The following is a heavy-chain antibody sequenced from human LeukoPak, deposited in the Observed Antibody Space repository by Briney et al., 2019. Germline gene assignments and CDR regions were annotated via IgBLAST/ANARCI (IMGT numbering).Heavy chain of an antibody. Sequence: PGGSLRLSCAASGFTFSSYGMHWVRQAPGKGLEWVAVISYDGSNKYYADSVKGRFTISRDNSKNTLYLQMNSLRAEDTAVYHCAKDQLGGSFDYWGQGTLVTVSP. CDR2: ISYDGSNK. V-gene: IGHV3-30*18. D-gene: IGHD7-27*01. J-gene: IGHJ4*02. CDR3: AKDQLGGSFDY. CDR1: GFTFSSYG.